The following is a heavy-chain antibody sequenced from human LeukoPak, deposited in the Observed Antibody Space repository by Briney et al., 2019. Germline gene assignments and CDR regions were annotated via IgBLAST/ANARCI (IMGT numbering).Heavy chain of an antibody. CDR1: GGSISSGDYY. Sequence: SETLSLTCTVSGGSISSGDYYWSWIRQPPGKGLEWIGYIYYSGSTYYNPSLKSRVTISVDTSKNQFSLKLSSVTAADTAVYYCARADTIFGVVKNRWFDPWGQGTLVTVSS. D-gene: IGHD3-3*01. CDR3: ARADTIFGVVKNRWFDP. CDR2: IYYSGST. J-gene: IGHJ5*02. V-gene: IGHV4-30-4*01.